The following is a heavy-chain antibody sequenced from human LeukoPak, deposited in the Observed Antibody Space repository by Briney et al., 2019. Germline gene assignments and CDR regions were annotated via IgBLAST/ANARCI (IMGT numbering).Heavy chain of an antibody. J-gene: IGHJ4*02. CDR3: ARDSSGYELGY. D-gene: IGHD3-22*01. CDR2: IYYSGST. V-gene: IGHV4-31*03. CDR1: GGSISSGGYY. Sequence: PSETLSLTCTVSGGSISSGGYYWRWIRQHPGTGLEWIGYIYYSGSTYYNPSLKSRVTISVDTSKNQFSLKLSSVTAADTAVYYCARDSSGYELGYWDQGTLVTVSS.